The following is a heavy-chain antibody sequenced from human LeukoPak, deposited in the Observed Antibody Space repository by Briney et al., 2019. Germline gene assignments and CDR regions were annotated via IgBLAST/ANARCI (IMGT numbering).Heavy chain of an antibody. CDR3: ARETVVDSSTSRDIKIKHEAFDI. CDR2: ITRNGGAR. CDR1: GFSFSEYA. V-gene: IGHV3-64*01. J-gene: IGHJ3*02. D-gene: IGHD4-23*01. Sequence: GGSLRLSCVGSGFSFSEYAMYWVRHAPGKGLEYVSTITRNGGARDYGNSVAGRFTGSRDNSKSTLYLQMGSLRIEDTAVYYCARETVVDSSTSRDIKIKHEAFDIWGRGTVVTVSS.